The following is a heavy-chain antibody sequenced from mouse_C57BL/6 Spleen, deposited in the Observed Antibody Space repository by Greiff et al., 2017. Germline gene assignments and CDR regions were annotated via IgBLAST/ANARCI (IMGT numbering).Heavy chain of an antibody. CDR1: GYTFTSYG. Sequence: QVHVKQSGAELARPGASVKLSCKASGYTFTSYGISWVKQRTGQGLEWIGEIYPRSGNTYYNEKFKGKATLTADKSSSTAYMELRSLTSEDSAVYFCASDPAAVYYFDYWGQGTTLTVSS. CDR3: ASDPAAVYYFDY. CDR2: IYPRSGNT. J-gene: IGHJ2*01. V-gene: IGHV1-81*01.